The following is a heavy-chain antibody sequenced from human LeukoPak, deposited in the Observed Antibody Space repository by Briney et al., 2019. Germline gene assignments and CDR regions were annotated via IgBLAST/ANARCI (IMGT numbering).Heavy chain of an antibody. J-gene: IGHJ4*02. Sequence: SETLSLTCTVSGGSITTYSWSWIRQPAGKGLELIGRIYASGSTTYNPSLKSRVTMSVDTSKNQFSVWLTSVAAADTAVYYCARAAYCSGASCYFDYWGQGTLVTVSS. CDR3: ARAAYCSGASCYFDY. D-gene: IGHD2-15*01. CDR2: IYASGST. V-gene: IGHV4-4*07. CDR1: GGSITTYS.